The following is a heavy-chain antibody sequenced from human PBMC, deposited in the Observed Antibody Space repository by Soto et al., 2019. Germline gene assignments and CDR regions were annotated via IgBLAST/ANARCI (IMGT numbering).Heavy chain of an antibody. Sequence: ASVKVSCKASGGTFSSYAISWVRQAPGQGLEWMGVINPSGGSTSYAQKFQGRVTMTRDTSTSTVYMELSSLRSEDTAVYYCARDLVAVAGTGNFDYWGQGTLVTVSS. CDR3: ARDLVAVAGTGNFDY. D-gene: IGHD6-19*01. CDR2: INPSGGST. J-gene: IGHJ4*02. CDR1: GGTFSSYA. V-gene: IGHV1-46*03.